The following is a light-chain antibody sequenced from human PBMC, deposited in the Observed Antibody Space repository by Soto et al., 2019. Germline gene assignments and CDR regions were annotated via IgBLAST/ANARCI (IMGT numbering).Light chain of an antibody. CDR2: DAS. J-gene: IGKJ1*01. CDR3: QHPRT. Sequence: DIRMTQSPSTLSASVGDRVTITCRASQSISSWLAWYQQKPGKAPKLLIYDASSLESGVPSRFSGSGSGTEFTLTISSLQPDDFATYYCQHPRTFGQGTKVEIK. V-gene: IGKV1-5*01. CDR1: QSISSW.